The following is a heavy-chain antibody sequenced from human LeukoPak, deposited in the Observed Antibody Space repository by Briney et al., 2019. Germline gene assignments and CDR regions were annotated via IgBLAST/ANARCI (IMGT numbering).Heavy chain of an antibody. J-gene: IGHJ1*01. V-gene: IGHV4-39*07. CDR1: GGSISSSSYY. CDR2: INHSGST. D-gene: IGHD3-22*01. CDR3: ARGHDSSGYYRSTKPFQH. Sequence: SETLSLTCTVSGGSISSSSYYWGWIRQPPGKGLEWIGEINHSGSTNYNPSLKSRVTISVDTSKNQFSLKLSSVTAADTAVYYCARGHDSSGYYRSTKPFQHWGQGTLVTVSS.